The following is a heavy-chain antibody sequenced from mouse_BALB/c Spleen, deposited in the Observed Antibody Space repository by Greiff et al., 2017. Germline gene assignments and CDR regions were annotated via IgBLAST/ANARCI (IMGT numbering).Heavy chain of an antibody. J-gene: IGHJ3*01. V-gene: IGHV5-17*02. Sequence: EVQVVESGGGLVQPGGSRKLSCAASGFTFSSFGMHWVRQAPEKGLEWVAYISSGSSTIYYADTVKGRFTISRDNPKNTLFLHMTSLRSEDTAMYYCARSHYYGSPWFAYWGQGTLVTVSA. CDR3: ARSHYYGSPWFAY. CDR1: GFTFSSFG. D-gene: IGHD1-1*01. CDR2: ISSGSSTI.